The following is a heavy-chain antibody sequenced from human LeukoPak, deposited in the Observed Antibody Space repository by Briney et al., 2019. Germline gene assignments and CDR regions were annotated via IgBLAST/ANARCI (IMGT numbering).Heavy chain of an antibody. Sequence: SETLSLTWAVYGGSFSGYYWSWIRQPPGKGLEWIGEINHSGSTNYNPSLKSRVTISVDTSKNQFSLKLSSVTAADTAVYYCARDSSSSWSIDYWGQGTLVTVSS. CDR3: ARDSSSSWSIDY. CDR1: GGSFSGYY. J-gene: IGHJ4*02. D-gene: IGHD6-13*01. CDR2: INHSGST. V-gene: IGHV4-34*01.